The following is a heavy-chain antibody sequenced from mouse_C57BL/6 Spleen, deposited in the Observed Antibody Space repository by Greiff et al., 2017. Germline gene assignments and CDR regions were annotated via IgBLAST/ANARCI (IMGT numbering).Heavy chain of an antibody. CDR3: ARRTTVVADYFDD. V-gene: IGHV1-63*01. J-gene: IGHJ2*01. D-gene: IGHD1-1*01. CDR2: IYPGGGYT. CDR1: GYTFTNYW. Sequence: QVQLQQSGAELVRPGTSVKMSCKASGYTFTNYWIGWAKQRPGHGLEWIGDIYPGGGYTNYNEKFKGKATLTADKSSSTAYMQLSSLTSEDSAIYYCARRTTVVADYFDDWGQGTTLTVSS.